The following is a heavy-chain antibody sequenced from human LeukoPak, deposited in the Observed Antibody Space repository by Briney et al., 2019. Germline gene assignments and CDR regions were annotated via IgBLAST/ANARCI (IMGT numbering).Heavy chain of an antibody. Sequence: PGGSLRLSCAASGFTFSSYAMSWARQAPGKGLEWVSAISGSGGSTYYADSVKGRFTISRDNSKNTLYLQMNSLRAEDTAVYYCAETRYYDFWSGIDNWFDPWGQGTLVTVSS. V-gene: IGHV3-23*01. J-gene: IGHJ5*02. CDR2: ISGSGGST. CDR3: AETRYYDFWSGIDNWFDP. CDR1: GFTFSSYA. D-gene: IGHD3-3*01.